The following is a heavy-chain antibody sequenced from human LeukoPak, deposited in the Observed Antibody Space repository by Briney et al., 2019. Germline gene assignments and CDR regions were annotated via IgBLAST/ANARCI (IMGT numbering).Heavy chain of an antibody. CDR1: GGSISSYY. D-gene: IGHD3-22*01. CDR2: IYYSGST. J-gene: IGHJ3*02. CDR3: ARIVVVQRDAFDI. V-gene: IGHV4-59*08. Sequence: SETLSLTCTVSGGSISSYYWSWIRQPPGKGLEWIGYIYYSGSTNYNPSLKSRVTISVDTSKNQFSLKLSSVTAADTAVYYCARIVVVQRDAFDIWGQGTMVTVSS.